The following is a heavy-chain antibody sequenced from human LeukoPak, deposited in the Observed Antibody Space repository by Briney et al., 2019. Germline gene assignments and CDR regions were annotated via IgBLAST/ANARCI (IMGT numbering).Heavy chain of an antibody. J-gene: IGHJ4*02. V-gene: IGHV1-69*13. CDR2: IIPIFGTA. CDR1: GGTFSSYA. Sequence: VASVKVSCKASGGTFSSYAISWVRQAPGQGLEWMGGIIPIFGTANYAQKFQGRVTITADESTSTAYKELSSLRSEDTAVYYCAREVYCSSTSCDPDYWGQGTLVTVSS. CDR3: AREVYCSSTSCDPDY. D-gene: IGHD2-2*01.